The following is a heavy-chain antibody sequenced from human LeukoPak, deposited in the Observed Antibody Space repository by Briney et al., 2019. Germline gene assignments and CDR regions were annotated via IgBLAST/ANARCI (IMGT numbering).Heavy chain of an antibody. CDR3: ARGGWEPYFDY. J-gene: IGHJ4*02. Sequence: GGSMRLSCAASGFTFSDYYMSWIRQAPGEGLEWVSYISSSGSTIYYTDSVKGRFTISRDNAKNSLYLQMNSLRAEDTAVYYCARGGWEPYFDYWGQGTLVSVSS. D-gene: IGHD1-26*01. CDR2: ISSSGSTI. CDR1: GFTFSDYY. V-gene: IGHV3-11*01.